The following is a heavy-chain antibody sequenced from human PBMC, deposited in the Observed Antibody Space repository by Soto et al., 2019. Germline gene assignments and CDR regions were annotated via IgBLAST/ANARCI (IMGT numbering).Heavy chain of an antibody. CDR2: ISAYNGNT. CDR3: ARESYDYIWGSFTQHYFDY. V-gene: IGHV1-18*01. CDR1: GYTFTSYG. D-gene: IGHD3-16*01. J-gene: IGHJ4*02. Sequence: ASVKVSCKASGYTFTSYGISWVRQAPGQGLEWMGWISAYNGNTNYAQKLQGRVTMTADTSTSTAYMELRSLRSDDTAVYYCARESYDYIWGSFTQHYFDYWGQGTLVTVSS.